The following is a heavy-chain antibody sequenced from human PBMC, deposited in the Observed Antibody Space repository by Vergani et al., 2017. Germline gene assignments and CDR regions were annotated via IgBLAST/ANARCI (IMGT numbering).Heavy chain of an antibody. D-gene: IGHD2-2*01. CDR3: ARGACSSTSCYGYYYGMDV. V-gene: IGHV1-2*02. CDR1: GYTFTGYY. CDR2: INPNSGGT. J-gene: IGHJ6*02. Sequence: QVQLVQSGAEVKKPGAPVTVSCKASGYTFTGYYMHWVRQATGQALEWMGWINPNSGGTNYAQKFQGRVTMTRDTSISTAYMELSRLRSDDTAVYYCARGACSSTSCYGYYYGMDVWGQGTTVTVSS.